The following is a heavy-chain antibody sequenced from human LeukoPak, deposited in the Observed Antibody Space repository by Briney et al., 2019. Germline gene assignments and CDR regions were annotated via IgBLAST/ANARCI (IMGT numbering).Heavy chain of an antibody. CDR1: GDSISSSRHY. CDR2: IYPSGNT. Sequence: SQTLSLTCNVSGDSISSSRHYWSWIRQPAGKGLEWIGCIYPSGNTNYNPSLKSRVTISLDTSKNQFSLTLRSVTAADTAVYYCARVQSRLSWFDPWGQGTLVTVSS. V-gene: IGHV4-61*02. J-gene: IGHJ5*02. CDR3: ARVQSRLSWFDP.